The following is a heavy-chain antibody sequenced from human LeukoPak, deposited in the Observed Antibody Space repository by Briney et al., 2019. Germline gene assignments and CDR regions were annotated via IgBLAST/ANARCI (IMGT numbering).Heavy chain of an antibody. CDR2: IINTGGTT. CDR1: GFPFYNYA. Sequence: GGSLRLSCAASGFPFYNYAMGWVRQAPGKGLEWVSSIINTGGTTYYADSVKGRFTISRDNSENTLYLHMNSLRAEDTALYYCAKDRAYLRRGFDSWGQGTLVTVSS. D-gene: IGHD3-10*02. CDR3: AKDRAYLRRGFDS. J-gene: IGHJ4*02. V-gene: IGHV3-23*01.